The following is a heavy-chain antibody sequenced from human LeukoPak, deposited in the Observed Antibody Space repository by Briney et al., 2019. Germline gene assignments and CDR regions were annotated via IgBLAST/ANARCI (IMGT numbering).Heavy chain of an antibody. Sequence: SETLSLTCTVSGGSISSYYWSWIRQPPGKGLEWIGYIYYSGSTNYNPSLKSRVTISVDTSKNQFSLKLSSVTAADTAVYYCARESGAGVSDIWGQGTMVTVSS. CDR2: IYYSGST. CDR3: ARESGAGVSDI. V-gene: IGHV4-59*01. CDR1: GGSISSYY. D-gene: IGHD1-1*01. J-gene: IGHJ3*02.